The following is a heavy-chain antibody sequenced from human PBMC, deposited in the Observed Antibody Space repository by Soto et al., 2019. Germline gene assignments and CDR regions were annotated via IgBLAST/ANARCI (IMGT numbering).Heavy chain of an antibody. CDR1: GFSFTTSGVG. J-gene: IGHJ3*01. D-gene: IGHD2-21*02. CDR3: AHRGHDLQDAFDV. CDR2: ILWDDDE. V-gene: IGHV2-5*02. Sequence: QITLKESGFTLVKPTQTLTLTCTFSGFSFTTSGVGVGWIRQPPGKALEWLALILWDDDERYSSSLKSRLTITKDTAKNQVVLIMTNMDPVDTATYYCAHRGHDLQDAFDVWGQGTMVTVSS.